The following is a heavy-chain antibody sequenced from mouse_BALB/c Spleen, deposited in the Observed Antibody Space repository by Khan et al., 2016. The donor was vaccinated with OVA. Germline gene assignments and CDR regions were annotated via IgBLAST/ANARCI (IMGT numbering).Heavy chain of an antibody. CDR3: ARGGAAYYRNDGGAIEY. CDR2: INTHSGVP. Sequence: QIQSVQSEPELKKPGETVRISCKASGYTFTTAGIQWVQKMPGKGLKWIGWINTHSGVPKYAEDFKGRFAFSLEISVNTAYLQTTNLKNEDTTTYFCARGGAAYYRNDGGAIEYWGQGTSVTVSS. J-gene: IGHJ4*01. V-gene: IGHV9-4*02. D-gene: IGHD2-14*01. CDR1: GYTFTTAG.